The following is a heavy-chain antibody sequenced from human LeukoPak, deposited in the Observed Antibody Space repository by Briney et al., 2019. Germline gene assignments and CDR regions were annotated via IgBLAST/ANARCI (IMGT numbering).Heavy chain of an antibody. Sequence: PSETLSLTCTVSGGSISSYYWSWIRQPPGKGLEWIGYIYYSGSTNYNPSLKSRVTISVDTSKNQFSLKLSSVTAADTAVHYCARDGDFGYAFDIWGQGTMVTVSS. CDR1: GGSISSYY. V-gene: IGHV4-59*01. J-gene: IGHJ3*02. CDR2: IYYSGST. CDR3: ARDGDFGYAFDI. D-gene: IGHD2-21*02.